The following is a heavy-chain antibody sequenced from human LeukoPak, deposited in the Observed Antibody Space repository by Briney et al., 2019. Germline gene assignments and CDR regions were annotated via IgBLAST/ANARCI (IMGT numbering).Heavy chain of an antibody. V-gene: IGHV3-20*04. CDR2: INWNGGST. CDR1: GFTFDDYG. CDR3: AKSGRNYYYYYMDV. Sequence: GGSLRLSCAASGFTFDDYGMSWVGQAPGKGLEWVSGINWNGGSTGYADSVKGRFTISRDNAKNSLYLQMNSLRAEDTALYYCAKSGRNYYYYYMDVWGKGTTVTVSS. J-gene: IGHJ6*03. D-gene: IGHD2-15*01.